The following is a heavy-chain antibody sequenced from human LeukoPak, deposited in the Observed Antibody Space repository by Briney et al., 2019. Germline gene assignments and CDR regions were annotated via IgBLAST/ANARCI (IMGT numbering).Heavy chain of an antibody. CDR1: GGSISSSNW. Sequence: SETLSLTCVVSGGSISSSNWWSWVRQPPEKGLEWIGEIYHSGSTNYNPSLKSRVTISVDKSKNQFSLKLSSVTAADTAVYYCARYDVGWYYFDYWGQGTLVTVSS. D-gene: IGHD6-19*01. CDR3: ARYDVGWYYFDY. J-gene: IGHJ4*02. V-gene: IGHV4-4*02. CDR2: IYHSGST.